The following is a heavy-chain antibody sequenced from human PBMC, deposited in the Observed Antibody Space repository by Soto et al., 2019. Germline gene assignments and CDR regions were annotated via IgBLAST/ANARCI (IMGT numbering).Heavy chain of an antibody. CDR1: GDKFSSYT. J-gene: IGHJ4*02. D-gene: IGHD3-10*01. CDR3: ARDTEDYYGSGSHLSY. Sequence: ASVKVSCKASGDKFSSYTISWVRQAPGQGLEWMGRIVSFAGVPTYAQKFQGRVTITADSSTSTAYMELSSLRSEDTAVYYCARDTEDYYGSGSHLSYWGQGILVTVSS. V-gene: IGHV1-69*04. CDR2: IVSFAGVP.